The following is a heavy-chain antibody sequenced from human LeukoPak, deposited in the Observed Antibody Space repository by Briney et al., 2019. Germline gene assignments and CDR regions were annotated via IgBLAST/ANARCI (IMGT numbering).Heavy chain of an antibody. CDR2: IYTSGST. CDR3: ARVGQFWLVDRDY. J-gene: IGHJ4*02. CDR1: GDSIRSYY. D-gene: IGHD3-9*01. Sequence: SETLSLTCTVSGDSIRSYYWSWIRQPAGKGLEWIGRIYTSGSTNYNPSLKSRVTMSVDTSKNQFSLKLSSVTAADTAVYFRARVGQFWLVDRDYWGQGTLVTVSS. V-gene: IGHV4-4*07.